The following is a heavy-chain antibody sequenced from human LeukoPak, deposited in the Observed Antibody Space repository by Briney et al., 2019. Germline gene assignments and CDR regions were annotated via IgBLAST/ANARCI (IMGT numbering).Heavy chain of an antibody. CDR2: IYTSGST. D-gene: IGHD2-15*01. V-gene: IGHV4-61*02. CDR3: ARDNSVEDAAWWFDP. Sequence: TLSLTCTVSGGSISSGSYYWSWIRQPAGKGLEWIGRIYTSGSTNYNPSLKSRVTISVDTSKNQFSLKLSSVTAADTAVYYCARDNSVEDAAWWFDPWGQGTLVTVSS. J-gene: IGHJ5*02. CDR1: GGSISSGSYY.